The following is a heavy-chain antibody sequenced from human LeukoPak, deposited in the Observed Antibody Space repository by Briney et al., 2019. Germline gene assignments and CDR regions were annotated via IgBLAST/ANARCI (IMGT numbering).Heavy chain of an antibody. J-gene: IGHJ4*02. CDR1: GGSISSSSYY. D-gene: IGHD3-3*01. V-gene: IGHV4-39*01. CDR2: IYYSGST. CDR3: ASLRFLEWSWNY. Sequence: SETLSLTCTVSGGSISSSSYYWGWIRQPPGKGLEWIGSIYYSGSTYYNPSLKSRVTISVDTSKNQFSLKLSSVTAADTAVYYCASLRFLEWSWNYWGQGTLATVSS.